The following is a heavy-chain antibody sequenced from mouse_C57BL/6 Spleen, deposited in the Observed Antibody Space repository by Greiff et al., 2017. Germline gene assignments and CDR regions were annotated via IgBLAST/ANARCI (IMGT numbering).Heavy chain of an antibody. CDR1: GFTFSSYT. J-gene: IGHJ2*01. Sequence: EVKVEESGGGLVKPGGSLKLSCAASGFTFSSYTMSWVRQTPEKRLEWVATISGGGGNTYYPDSVKGRFTISRDNAKNTLYLQMSSLRSEDTALYYCARHDYFDYWGQGTTLTVSS. V-gene: IGHV5-9*01. CDR3: ARHDYFDY. CDR2: ISGGGGNT.